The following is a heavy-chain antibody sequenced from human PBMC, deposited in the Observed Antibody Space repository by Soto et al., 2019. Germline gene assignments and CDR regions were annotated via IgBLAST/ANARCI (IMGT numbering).Heavy chain of an antibody. CDR3: ARDSSSGWYSYYGMDV. J-gene: IGHJ6*02. CDR1: GFTFSSYW. D-gene: IGHD6-19*01. CDR2: INSDGSST. Sequence: EVQLVESGGGLVQPGGSLRLSCAASGFTFSSYWMHWLRQAPGKGLVWVSRINSDGSSTSYADSVTGLFTISRDNAKNTLYLQMNSLSSEDTAVYYCARDSSSGWYSYYGMDVWGQGTTVTVSS. V-gene: IGHV3-74*01.